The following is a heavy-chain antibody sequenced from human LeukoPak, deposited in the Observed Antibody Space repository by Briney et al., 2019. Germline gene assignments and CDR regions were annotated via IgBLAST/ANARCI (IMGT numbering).Heavy chain of an antibody. Sequence: VSVKVSCKASGYTFIGYYMHWVRQAPGQGLEWMGWINPNSGGTNYAQKFQGRVTMTRDTSITTAYMELSRLSSDDTAVYYCARHPGKVTNDWYFDLWGRGTLVTVSS. D-gene: IGHD4-23*01. CDR3: ARHPGKVTNDWYFDL. CDR1: GYTFIGYY. V-gene: IGHV1-2*02. CDR2: INPNSGGT. J-gene: IGHJ2*01.